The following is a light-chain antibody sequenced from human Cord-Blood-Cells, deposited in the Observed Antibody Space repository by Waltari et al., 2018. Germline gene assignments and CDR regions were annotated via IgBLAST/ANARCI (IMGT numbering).Light chain of an antibody. CDR2: EGS. CDR3: CSYAGSSTWV. J-gene: IGLJ3*02. CDR1: SSDVGSYNF. V-gene: IGLV2-23*01. Sequence: QSALTQPASVSGSPGQSITISCTGTSSDVGSYNFVSWYQQHPGKDPKLRIYEGSKRPSGVSKRFSGSKSGNTASLTISGLQAEDEADYYCCSYAGSSTWVFGGGTKLTVL.